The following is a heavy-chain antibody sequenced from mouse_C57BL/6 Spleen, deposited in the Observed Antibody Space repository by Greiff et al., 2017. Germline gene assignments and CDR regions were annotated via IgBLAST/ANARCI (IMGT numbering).Heavy chain of an antibody. Sequence: QVQLQQSGPGLVQPSQSLSITCTVSGFSLTSYGVHWVRQSPGKGLEWLGVIWSGGSTDYNADFISRLSISKDISKSQVFFTMNSQQADDTAIDYGARKGGMDAMDDWGQGTSVTVSS. CDR2: IWSGGST. J-gene: IGHJ4*01. D-gene: IGHD2-10*02. CDR1: GFSLTSYG. CDR3: ARKGGMDAMDD. V-gene: IGHV2-2*01.